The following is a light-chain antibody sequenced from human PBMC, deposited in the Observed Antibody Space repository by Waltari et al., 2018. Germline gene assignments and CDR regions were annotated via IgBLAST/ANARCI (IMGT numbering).Light chain of an antibody. CDR1: SSNIGSNY. J-gene: IGLJ2*01. Sequence: QSVLTQPPSASGTPGQRVTISCSGSSSNIGSNYVCWHQQLPGTAPKLLIYKNNQRPSGVPDLSSGSKSGTPASLAISVLRSEDEADYYCTTWDDSLSAVVFGGGTKLTVL. CDR3: TTWDDSLSAVV. V-gene: IGLV1-47*01. CDR2: KNN.